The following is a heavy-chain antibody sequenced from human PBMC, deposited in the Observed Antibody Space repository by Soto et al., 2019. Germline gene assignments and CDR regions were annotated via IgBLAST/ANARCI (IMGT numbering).Heavy chain of an antibody. Sequence: EVQLVESGGGLVQPGGSLRLSCAASGFTFSSYSMHWVRQAPGKGLEWVSYISSSSGTIYYADSVKGRFTISRDNAKNSLFLQMNSLRAEDTAVYYCARGWNDFDSWGQGTLVTVSS. V-gene: IGHV3-48*01. CDR1: GFTFSSYS. CDR3: ARGWNDFDS. CDR2: ISSSSGTI. D-gene: IGHD1-1*01. J-gene: IGHJ4*02.